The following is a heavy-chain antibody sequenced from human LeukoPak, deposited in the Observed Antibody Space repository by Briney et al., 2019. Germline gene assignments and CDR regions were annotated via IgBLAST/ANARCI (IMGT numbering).Heavy chain of an antibody. CDR2: INHSGST. J-gene: IGHJ4*02. V-gene: IGHV4-34*01. D-gene: IGHD2-2*01. CDR1: GGSFSGYY. Sequence: SETLSLTCAVYGGSFSGYYWSWIRQPPGKGLEWIGEINHSGSTNYNPSLKSRVTISVDTSKNQFSLKLCSVTAADTAVYYCARGFGVVPAATLDYWGQGTLVTVSS. CDR3: ARGFGVVPAATLDY.